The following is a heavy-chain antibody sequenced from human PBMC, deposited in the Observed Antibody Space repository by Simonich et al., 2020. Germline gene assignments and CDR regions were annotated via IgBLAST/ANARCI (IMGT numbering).Heavy chain of an antibody. CDR2: NNHRRST. D-gene: IGHD6-13*01. J-gene: IGHJ6*02. V-gene: IGHV4-34*01. CDR3: ARHTVKSIAATNYYYGMDV. Sequence: QVQLQQWGAGLLKPSETLSLTCAVYGGSFSGYYWSWIRQPPGKGLEWIGENNHRRSTNSNPSLKSRVTISVDTAKNQFSLKLSSVTAADTAVYYCARHTVKSIAATNYYYGMDVWGQGTTVTVSS. CDR1: GGSFSGYY.